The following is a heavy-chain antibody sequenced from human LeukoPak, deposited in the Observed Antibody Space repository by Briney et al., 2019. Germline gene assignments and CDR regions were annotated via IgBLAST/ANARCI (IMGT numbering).Heavy chain of an antibody. J-gene: IGHJ6*04. Sequence: ASVKVCCKASGYTFTSYGISWVRQAPGQGLEWMGWNSAYNGNTNYAQKLQGRVTMTTDTSTSTAYMELRSLRSDDTAVYYCARDRSSGWYYYGMDAWGKGTTVTVSS. CDR2: NSAYNGNT. CDR1: GYTFTSYG. D-gene: IGHD6-19*01. V-gene: IGHV1-18*04. CDR3: ARDRSSGWYYYGMDA.